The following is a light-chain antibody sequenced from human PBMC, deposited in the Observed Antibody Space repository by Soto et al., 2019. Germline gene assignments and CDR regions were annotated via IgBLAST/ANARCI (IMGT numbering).Light chain of an antibody. CDR2: GAS. CDR3: PQYDNPPRT. Sequence: EIVLTQSPGTLSLSPGERATLSCRASQSVNSNYLAWYQQKPGQGPRLLMYGASSRATGIPDRFSGSGSGTDFTLTISRLEPEDFAVYYCPQYDNPPRTFGQGTKVEIK. CDR1: QSVNSNY. J-gene: IGKJ1*01. V-gene: IGKV3-20*01.